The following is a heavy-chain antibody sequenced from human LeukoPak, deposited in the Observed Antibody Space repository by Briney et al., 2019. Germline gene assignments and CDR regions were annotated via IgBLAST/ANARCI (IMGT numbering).Heavy chain of an antibody. Sequence: GGSLRLSCAASGFTFSSYSMNWVRQAPGRGLEWLSYISSSGSTIYYADSVKGRFTISRDNAKNSLYLQMNSLRAEDTAVYYCARDFFYYYDSSGPPDYWGQGTLVTVSS. CDR1: GFTFSSYS. V-gene: IGHV3-48*01. CDR2: ISSSGSTI. D-gene: IGHD3-22*01. J-gene: IGHJ4*02. CDR3: ARDFFYYYDSSGPPDY.